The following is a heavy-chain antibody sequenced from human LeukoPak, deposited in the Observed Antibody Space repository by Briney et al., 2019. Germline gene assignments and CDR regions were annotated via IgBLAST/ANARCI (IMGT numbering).Heavy chain of an antibody. CDR3: ARSTVVTPEVDY. Sequence: GASVKVSCKASGYTFTGYYMHWVRQAPGQGLEWMGWINPNSGGTNYAQKFQGRVAMTGDTSISTAYMELSRLRSDDTAVYYCARSTVVTPEVDYWGQGTLVTVSS. J-gene: IGHJ4*02. CDR2: INPNSGGT. CDR1: GYTFTGYY. V-gene: IGHV1-2*02. D-gene: IGHD4-23*01.